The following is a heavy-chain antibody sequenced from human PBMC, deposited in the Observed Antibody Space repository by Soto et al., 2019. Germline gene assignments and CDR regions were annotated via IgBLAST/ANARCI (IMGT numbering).Heavy chain of an antibody. CDR3: GRVVEGATRHTDLDS. Sequence: SETLSLTCTVSGVSIHNSHSFWGWIRQPPGKGLEFIGAVYYSGGAHYNSSLKSRVTISVDTANNQVSLRMRSLTAADTAVYYCGRVVEGATRHTDLDSWGQGTLVTVSS. V-gene: IGHV4-39*01. CDR1: GVSIHNSHSF. J-gene: IGHJ5*01. D-gene: IGHD2-21*01. CDR2: VYYSGGA.